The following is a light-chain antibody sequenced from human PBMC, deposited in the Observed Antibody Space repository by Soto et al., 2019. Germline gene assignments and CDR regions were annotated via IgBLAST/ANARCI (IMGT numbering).Light chain of an antibody. CDR1: QSVSSNY. V-gene: IGKV3-20*01. Sequence: EIVLTQSPGTLSLSPGERATLSCRASQSVSSNYLAWYQQKPGQAPRPLIYGASSRATGIPDRFSGSGAGTDFTLTISRLESEDFAVYYCQQYGSSPWTFGQGTQVAIK. CDR3: QQYGSSPWT. J-gene: IGKJ1*01. CDR2: GAS.